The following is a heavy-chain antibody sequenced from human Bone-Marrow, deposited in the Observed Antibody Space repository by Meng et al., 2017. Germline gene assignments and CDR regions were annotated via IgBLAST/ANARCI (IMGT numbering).Heavy chain of an antibody. Sequence: SETLSLTCTVSGGSITSTIYYWGWIRQPPGKGLEWLGSSYYSGSTDYNPSLKSRVTISVDTSKNQFSLKLSSVTAADTAVYYCARDMGSSGYCPLAYFDNWGQGTLVTVSS. J-gene: IGHJ4*02. CDR1: GGSITSTIYY. V-gene: IGHV4-39*07. D-gene: IGHD3-22*01. CDR3: ARDMGSSGYCPLAYFDN. CDR2: SYYSGST.